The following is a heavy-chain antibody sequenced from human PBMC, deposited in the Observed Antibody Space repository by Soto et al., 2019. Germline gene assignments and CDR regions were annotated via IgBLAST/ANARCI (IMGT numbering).Heavy chain of an antibody. CDR3: ARSSPRSRFDY. CDR2: VYYSGIT. Sequence: QVQLQESGPGLVKPSETLSLTCTVSGGSISSYYWSWIRQPPGKGLEWIGYVYYSGITNYNPSLKSRVTISVDTSKNQFSLNLSSVTAADTAVYYCARSSPRSRFDYWGQGTLVTVSS. CDR1: GGSISSYY. D-gene: IGHD3-10*01. J-gene: IGHJ4*02. V-gene: IGHV4-59*01.